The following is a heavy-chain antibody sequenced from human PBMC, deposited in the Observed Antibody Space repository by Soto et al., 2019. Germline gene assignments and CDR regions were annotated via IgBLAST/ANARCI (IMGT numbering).Heavy chain of an antibody. D-gene: IGHD2-15*01. Sequence: QVQLVESGGGVVQPGRSLRLSCAASGFTFSSYAMHWVRQAPGKGLEWVAVISYDGSNKYYADSVKGRFTISRDISKNTLYLQMYSLRPEDTAVYYCARAGGLLLDYWGRGTLVTVSS. CDR2: ISYDGSNK. CDR3: ARAGGLLLDY. CDR1: GFTFSSYA. V-gene: IGHV3-30-3*01. J-gene: IGHJ4*02.